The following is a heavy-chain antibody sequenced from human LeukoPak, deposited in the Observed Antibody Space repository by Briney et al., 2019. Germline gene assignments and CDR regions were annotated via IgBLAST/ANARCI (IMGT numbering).Heavy chain of an antibody. Sequence: PGGSLRLSCAASGFTFTNYWMHWVRQAPGKGLVWVSGINSDGNNTPYADSVKGRFTISRDNAKSTLYLQMNSLGAEGTAVYYCAREGAWSALDSWGQGTLVTVSS. CDR1: GFTFTNYW. D-gene: IGHD3-3*01. V-gene: IGHV3-74*01. CDR2: INSDGNNT. J-gene: IGHJ4*02. CDR3: AREGAWSALDS.